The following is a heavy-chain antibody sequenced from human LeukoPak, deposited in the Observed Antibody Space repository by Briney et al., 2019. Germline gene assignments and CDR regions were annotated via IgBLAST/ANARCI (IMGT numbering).Heavy chain of an antibody. D-gene: IGHD3-22*01. CDR1: GGSISSGSYY. CDR3: ARVPKDSSGYPGNYFDY. V-gene: IGHV4-61*02. CDR2: IYTSGST. Sequence: PSQTLSLTXTVSGGSISSGSYYWSWIRQPAGKGLEWIGRIYTSGSTNYNPSLKSRVTISVDTSKNQFSLKLSSVTAADTAVYYCARVPKDSSGYPGNYFDYWGQGTLVTVSS. J-gene: IGHJ4*02.